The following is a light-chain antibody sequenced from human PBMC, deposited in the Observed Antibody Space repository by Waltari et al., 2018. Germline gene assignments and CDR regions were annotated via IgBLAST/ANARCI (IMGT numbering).Light chain of an antibody. J-gene: IGLJ2*01. CDR2: DVS. CDR3: CSYAGSSTHVL. V-gene: IGLV2-23*02. Sequence: SALTQPASVSGSPGQSITISCTGTSSYVGGYNYVPWYQQYPDKAPKLMIYDVSKRPSGVSNRFSGSKSGNTASLTISGLQAEDEADYYCCSYAGSSTHVLFGGGTKLTVL. CDR1: SSYVGGYNY.